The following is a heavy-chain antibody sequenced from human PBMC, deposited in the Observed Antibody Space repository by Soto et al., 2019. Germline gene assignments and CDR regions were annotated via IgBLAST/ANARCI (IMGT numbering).Heavy chain of an antibody. J-gene: IGHJ4*02. CDR3: ARQGRAVSSYYFDY. D-gene: IGHD3-10*01. CDR2: ISSNGGST. Sequence: EVQLVESGGGLVQPGGSLRLSCAASGFTFSSYAMQWVRQAPGKGLEYVSAISSNGGSTYYANSVKDRFTISRDNSKNTLYLQMGSLRAEDMAVYYCARQGRAVSSYYFDYWGQGTLVTVSS. V-gene: IGHV3-64*01. CDR1: GFTFSSYA.